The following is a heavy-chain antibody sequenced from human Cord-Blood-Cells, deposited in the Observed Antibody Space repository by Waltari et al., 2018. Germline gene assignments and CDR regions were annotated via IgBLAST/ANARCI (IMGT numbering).Heavy chain of an antibody. J-gene: IGHJ3*02. CDR2: INPNSGGT. D-gene: IGHD2-2*02. Sequence: QVQLVQSGAEVKKPGASVKVPCKASGYTFTGYYMHWVRQAPGQGLEWMGWINPNSGGTNYAQKFQGRVTMTRDTSISTAYMELSRLRSDDTAVYYCARSGVVVPAAILAFDIWGQGTMVTVSS. V-gene: IGHV1-2*02. CDR1: GYTFTGYY. CDR3: ARSGVVVPAAILAFDI.